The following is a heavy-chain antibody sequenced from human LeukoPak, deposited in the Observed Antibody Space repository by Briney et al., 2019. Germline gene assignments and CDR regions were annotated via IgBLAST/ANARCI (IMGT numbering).Heavy chain of an antibody. Sequence: NPRRSLRLSCAASGFTFSSYTMNWVRQAPGKGLEWVSSITSSSSYIYYADSVKGRFTISRDNAKNPPYLQMKSLRAEDTAVYYCARGGYGDYESGYFDYWGQGTLVTVSS. J-gene: IGHJ4*02. CDR3: ARGGYGDYESGYFDY. CDR1: GFTFSSYT. CDR2: ITSSSSYI. D-gene: IGHD4-17*01. V-gene: IGHV3-21*01.